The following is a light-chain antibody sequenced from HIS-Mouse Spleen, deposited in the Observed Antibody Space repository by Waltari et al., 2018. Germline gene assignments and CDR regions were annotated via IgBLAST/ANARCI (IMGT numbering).Light chain of an antibody. CDR1: SSDVGGYNY. V-gene: IGLV2-11*01. CDR2: DVS. J-gene: IGLJ3*02. Sequence: QSALTQPRSVSGSHGQSVTISCTGTSSDVGGYNYVSWYQQHPGKAPKLMIYDVSKRPSGVPDRFSGSKSGNTASLTISGLQAEDEADYYCCSYAGSYTYWVFGGGTKLTVL. CDR3: CSYAGSYTYWV.